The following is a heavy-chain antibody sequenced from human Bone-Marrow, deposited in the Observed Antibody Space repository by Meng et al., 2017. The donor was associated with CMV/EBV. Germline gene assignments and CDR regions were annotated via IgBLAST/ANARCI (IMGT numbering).Heavy chain of an antibody. Sequence: ASVKVSCKASGYTFTSYGISWVRQAAGQGLEWMGWISAYNGNTNYAQKLQGRVTMTTDTSTSTAYKELRSRRSDDTAVYYCARSPIRTYCSCNSCPNYHYGMDVWGQGTTVTVSS. J-gene: IGHJ6*02. D-gene: IGHD2-2*01. CDR1: GYTFTSYG. CDR3: ARSPIRTYCSCNSCPNYHYGMDV. V-gene: IGHV1-18*01. CDR2: ISAYNGNT.